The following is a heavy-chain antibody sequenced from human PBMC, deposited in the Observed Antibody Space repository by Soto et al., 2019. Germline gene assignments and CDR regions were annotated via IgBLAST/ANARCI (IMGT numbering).Heavy chain of an antibody. D-gene: IGHD3-10*01. CDR1: GFTFSNYG. V-gene: IGHV3-30*03. Sequence: QVQLVESGGGVVQPGGSLRLSCAACGFTFSNYGMHWFRQAPGKGLEWVAVISYDGSNKYYADSVKGRFTISRDNSENTLYLQMNCLTTEDTAVYYWAIDCVWFGAHPIDYWGQGTLVTVSS. J-gene: IGHJ4*02. CDR3: AIDCVWFGAHPIDY. CDR2: ISYDGSNK.